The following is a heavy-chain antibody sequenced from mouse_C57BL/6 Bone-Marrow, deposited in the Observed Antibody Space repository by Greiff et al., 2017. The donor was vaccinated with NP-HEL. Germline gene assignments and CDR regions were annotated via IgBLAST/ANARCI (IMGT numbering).Heavy chain of an antibody. V-gene: IGHV1-15*01. CDR2: IDPETGGT. D-gene: IGHD1-1*01. Sequence: QVQLQQSGAELVRPGASVTLSCKASGYTFTDYEMHWVKQTPVHGLEWIGAIDPETGGTASNQKFKGKAILTADKSASTAYMELRSLTSEDSAVYYWTRNYGSSYGNWYFDVWGTGTTVTVSS. CDR1: GYTFTDYE. J-gene: IGHJ1*03. CDR3: TRNYGSSYGNWYFDV.